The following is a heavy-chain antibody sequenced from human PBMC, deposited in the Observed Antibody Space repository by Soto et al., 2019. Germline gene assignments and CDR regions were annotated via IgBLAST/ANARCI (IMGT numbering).Heavy chain of an antibody. D-gene: IGHD3-22*01. CDR2: IVVGSGNT. Sequence: GASVKVSCKASGFTFTSSAVQWVRQARGQRLEWIGWIVVGSGNTNYAQKFQERVTITRDMSTSTAYMELSSLRSEDTAVYYCAATRISSGYYLVDYYGMDVWGQGTTVTVSS. J-gene: IGHJ6*02. CDR3: AATRISSGYYLVDYYGMDV. V-gene: IGHV1-58*01. CDR1: GFTFTSSA.